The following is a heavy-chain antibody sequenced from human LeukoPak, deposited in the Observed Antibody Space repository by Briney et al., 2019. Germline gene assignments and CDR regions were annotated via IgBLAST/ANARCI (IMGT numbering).Heavy chain of an antibody. D-gene: IGHD2-2*01. J-gene: IGHJ4*02. V-gene: IGHV3-21*06. CDR2: ISGSSSHI. Sequence: GGSLRLSCAASGFTFSSYSMNWVRQAPGKGLEWVSSISGSSSHIHYADSVKGRFTTSRDNAENSVYLQMSSLRAEDTAVCFCGRDSVREAPAAPDYWGQGTLVTVSS. CDR3: GRDSVREAPAAPDY. CDR1: GFTFSSYS.